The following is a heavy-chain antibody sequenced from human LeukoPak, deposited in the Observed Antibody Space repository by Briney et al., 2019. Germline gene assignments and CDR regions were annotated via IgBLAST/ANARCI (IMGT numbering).Heavy chain of an antibody. J-gene: IGHJ4*02. Sequence: PGGSLRLSCAASGFTFSSYAMHWVRQAPGKGLEWVAVISYDGSNKYYADSVKGRFTISRDNSKNTLYLQMNSLRAEDTAVYYCAIPFSNTYYFPDYWGQGTLVTVSS. CDR2: ISYDGSNK. D-gene: IGHD3-10*01. CDR3: AIPFSNTYYFPDY. V-gene: IGHV3-30-3*01. CDR1: GFTFSSYA.